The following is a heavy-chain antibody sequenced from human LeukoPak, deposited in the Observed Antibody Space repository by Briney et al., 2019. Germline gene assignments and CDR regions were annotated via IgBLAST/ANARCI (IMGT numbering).Heavy chain of an antibody. CDR1: GYTFTSYG. D-gene: IGHD5-18*01. CDR2: ISAYNGNT. J-gene: IGHJ5*02. Sequence: GASVKVSCKASGYTFTSYGISWVRQAPGQGLEWMGWISAYNGNTNYAQKLQGRVTMTTDTSTSTAYMELRSLRSDDTAVYYCARVGSVDTAMVTGNWFDPWGQGTLVTVSS. V-gene: IGHV1-18*01. CDR3: ARVGSVDTAMVTGNWFDP.